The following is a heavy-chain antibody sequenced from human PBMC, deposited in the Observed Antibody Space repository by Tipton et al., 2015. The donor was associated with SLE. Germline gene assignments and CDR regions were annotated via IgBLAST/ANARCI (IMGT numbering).Heavy chain of an antibody. D-gene: IGHD2-2*02. CDR2: IYYSGST. CDR1: GGSISSSSYY. J-gene: IGHJ4*02. CDR3: ARTCSSTSCYRNYFDY. Sequence: GLVKPSETLSLTCTVSGGSISSSSYYWGWIRQPPGKGLEWIGSIYYSGSTYYNPSLKSRVTISVDTSKNQFSLKLSSVTAADTAVYYCARTCSSTSCYRNYFDYWGQGTLVTVSS. V-gene: IGHV4-39*01.